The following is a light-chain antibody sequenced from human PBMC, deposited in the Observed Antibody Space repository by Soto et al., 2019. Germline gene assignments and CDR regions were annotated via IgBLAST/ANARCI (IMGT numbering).Light chain of an antibody. CDR3: QQFNAYPLT. V-gene: IGKV1-9*01. CDR1: QGISDY. CDR2: GAS. Sequence: DIQLTQSPSFLSASVGNRVTISCRASQGISDYLAWYQQKPGKAPKLLIYGASTLQSGVPSRFSGSASGTEFTLTISSLQPEDFATYFCQQFNAYPLTFGGGTKLEIK. J-gene: IGKJ4*01.